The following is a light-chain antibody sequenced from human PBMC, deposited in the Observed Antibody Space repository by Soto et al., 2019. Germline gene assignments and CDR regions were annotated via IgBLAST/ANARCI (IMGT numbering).Light chain of an antibody. J-gene: IGKJ4*01. CDR2: LGS. Sequence: DIVMTQSPFSLAVTPGEPASISCRSSQSLLHTDVHNHLNWFLQKPGQSPQLLLYLGSYRASGVPDRFSGSGSGTDFTLKISRVEAEDVGVYYCMQALQTPLTFGEGTRVEVK. V-gene: IGKV2-28*01. CDR1: QSLLHTDVHNH. CDR3: MQALQTPLT.